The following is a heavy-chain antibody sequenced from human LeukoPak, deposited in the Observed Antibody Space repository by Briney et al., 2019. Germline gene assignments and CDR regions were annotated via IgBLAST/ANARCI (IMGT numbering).Heavy chain of an antibody. CDR2: INSDGSST. CDR3: ARDRRETYCGGDCYSGSIDY. CDR1: GFTFSNYYW. D-gene: IGHD2-21*02. V-gene: IGHV3-74*01. J-gene: IGHJ4*02. Sequence: GRSLRLSCAASGFTFSNYYWMHWVRQAPGNGLVWVSRINSDGSSTSYADSVKGRFTISRDNAKNTLYLQMNTPRAEDTAVYYCARDRRETYCGGDCYSGSIDYWGQGTLVTVSS.